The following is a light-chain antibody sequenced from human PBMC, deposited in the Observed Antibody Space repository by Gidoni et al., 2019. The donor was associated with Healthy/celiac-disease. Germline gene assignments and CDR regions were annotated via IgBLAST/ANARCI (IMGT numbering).Light chain of an antibody. V-gene: IGLV2-14*03. J-gene: IGLJ3*02. CDR1: SSDVGGYNY. Sequence: QSALPQPASVSGSPGQSITIYGTGTSSDVGGYNYVSWSQQQPVKAHKLIIYDVSNRPSGVSNRFSGSKSGNTAYLTIYGLQAEDEADYYCSSYTSSSTRVFGGGTKLTVL. CDR3: SSYTSSSTRV. CDR2: DVS.